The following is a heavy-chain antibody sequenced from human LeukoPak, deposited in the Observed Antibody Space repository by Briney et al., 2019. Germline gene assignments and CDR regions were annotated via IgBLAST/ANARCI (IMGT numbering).Heavy chain of an antibody. D-gene: IGHD3-10*01. V-gene: IGHV3-66*01. CDR2: IYSGGST. CDR3: ARERTMVRGVSDY. Sequence: GGSLRLSCAASGFTVSSNYMSWVRQAPGKGLEWVSVIYSGGSTYYADSVKGRFTISRDNSKNTLYLQMNSLRAEDTAVYYCARERTMVRGVSDYWGQGTLVTVSS. CDR1: GFTVSSNY. J-gene: IGHJ4*02.